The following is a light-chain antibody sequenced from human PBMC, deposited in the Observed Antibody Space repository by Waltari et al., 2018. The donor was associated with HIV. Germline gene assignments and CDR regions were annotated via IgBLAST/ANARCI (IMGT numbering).Light chain of an antibody. Sequence: SSELTQDPAVSVALGQTVKITCHGDSLRSYYASWYQQKPGQAPLLVIYNKNNRPSGIPDGFSASSSGNTASLTITGAQAEDEGDYYCNSRDSSGYSYVFGSGTKV. V-gene: IGLV3-19*01. J-gene: IGLJ1*01. CDR1: SLRSYY. CDR3: NSRDSSGYSYV. CDR2: NKN.